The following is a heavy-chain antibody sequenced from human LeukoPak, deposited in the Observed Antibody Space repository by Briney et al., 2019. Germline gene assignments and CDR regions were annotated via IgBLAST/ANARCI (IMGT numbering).Heavy chain of an antibody. CDR1: GFTFSSYW. V-gene: IGHV3-7*01. Sequence: GGSLRLSCAASGFTFSSYWMSWVRQAPGKGLEWVANIKQDGSEKYYVDSVKGRFTLSRDNAKNSLYLQMNSLRAEDTAVYYCARPTAYCSGGSCYPFDYWGQGTLVTVSS. J-gene: IGHJ4*02. D-gene: IGHD2-15*01. CDR3: ARPTAYCSGGSCYPFDY. CDR2: IKQDGSEK.